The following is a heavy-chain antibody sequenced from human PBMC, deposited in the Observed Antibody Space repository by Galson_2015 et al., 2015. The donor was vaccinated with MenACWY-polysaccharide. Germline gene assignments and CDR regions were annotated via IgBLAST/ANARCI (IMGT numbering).Heavy chain of an antibody. V-gene: IGHV4-59*01. CDR1: GAPLTRTY. CDR2: YYHSGST. J-gene: IGHJ6*02. Sequence: ETLSLTCPFSGAPLTRTYWTWIRQSPGKGLEWIGYYYHSGSTNFTPSLEGRVAMSVDTTKNQITLQLSSVIVADTAVYYCARRLKGFGMDVWGQGTTVAVSS. D-gene: IGHD2-21*02. CDR3: ARRLKGFGMDV.